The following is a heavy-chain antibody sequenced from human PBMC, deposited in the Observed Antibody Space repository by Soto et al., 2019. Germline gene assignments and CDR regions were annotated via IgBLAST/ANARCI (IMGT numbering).Heavy chain of an antibody. J-gene: IGHJ4*02. CDR3: ARDQRRGVFDY. Sequence: PSETLSLTCAVSGGSISSGGYSWSWIRQPPGKGLEWIGYIYHSGSTYYSPSLKSRVTISVDRSKNQFSLRLSSVTAADTAVYYCARDQRRGVFDYWGQGTLVTVSS. V-gene: IGHV4-30-2*01. D-gene: IGHD3-10*01. CDR2: IYHSGST. CDR1: GGSISSGGYS.